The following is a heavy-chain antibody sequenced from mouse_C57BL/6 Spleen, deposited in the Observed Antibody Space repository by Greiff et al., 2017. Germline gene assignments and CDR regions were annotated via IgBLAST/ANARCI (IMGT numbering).Heavy chain of an antibody. CDR3: ARDRTGVYAMDY. V-gene: IGHV5-4*01. CDR2: ISDGGSYT. J-gene: IGHJ4*01. Sequence: EVQVVESGGGLVKPGGSLKLSCAASGFTFSSYAMSWVRQTPEKRLEWVATISDGGSYTYYPDKVKGRFTISRDNAKNNLYLQMSHLKSEDTAMYYCARDRTGVYAMDYWGQGTSVTVSS. CDR1: GFTFSSYA. D-gene: IGHD4-1*01.